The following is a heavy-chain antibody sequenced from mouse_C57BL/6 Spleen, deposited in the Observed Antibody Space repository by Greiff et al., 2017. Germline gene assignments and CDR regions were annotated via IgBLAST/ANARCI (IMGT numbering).Heavy chain of an antibody. J-gene: IGHJ3*01. V-gene: IGHV1-64*01. CDR1: GYTFTSYW. CDR3: ARSLGQSFAY. CDR2: IHPNSGST. D-gene: IGHD4-1*01. Sequence: QVQLQQPGAELVKPGASVKLSCKASGYTFTSYWMHWVKQRPGQGLEWIGMIHPNSGSTNYNERFKGKATLTVDKSSSTAYMQLSSLTSEDSAVYYCARSLGQSFAYWGQGTLVTVSA.